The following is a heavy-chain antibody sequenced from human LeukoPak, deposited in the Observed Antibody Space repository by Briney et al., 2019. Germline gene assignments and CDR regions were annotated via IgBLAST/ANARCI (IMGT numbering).Heavy chain of an antibody. CDR2: ISAYNGNT. V-gene: IGHV1-18*04. J-gene: IGHJ4*02. CDR1: GYTFTGYY. D-gene: IGHD2-2*01. CDR3: ARSTGTAADFDY. Sequence: GASVKVSCKASGYTFTGYYMHWVRQAPGQGLEWMGWISAYNGNTNYAQKLQGRVTMTTDTSTSTAYMELRSLRSDGTAVYYCARSTGTAADFDYWGQGTLVTVSS.